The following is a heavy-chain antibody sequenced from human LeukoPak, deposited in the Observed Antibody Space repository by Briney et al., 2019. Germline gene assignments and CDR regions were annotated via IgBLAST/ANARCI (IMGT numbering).Heavy chain of an antibody. V-gene: IGHV3-53*01. CDR2: LYSGGYA. D-gene: IGHD4-11*01. CDR3: ARAYGNNGMDV. J-gene: IGHJ6*02. Sequence: GGSLRLSCAASGFRFSDYYMTWVRQAPGKGLEWVSVLYSGGYANYTGSVEGRFTISRDNSKNTLYLQMNSLRADDTALYYCARAYGNNGMDVWGQGTTVTVSS. CDR1: GFRFSDYY.